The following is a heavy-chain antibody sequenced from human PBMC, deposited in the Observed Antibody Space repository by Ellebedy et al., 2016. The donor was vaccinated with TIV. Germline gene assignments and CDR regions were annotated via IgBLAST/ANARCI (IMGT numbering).Heavy chain of an antibody. Sequence: GESLKISXAASGFPFSTYAMHRVRQAPGKGLEWVAAISFDGNKKHYADSVKGRFPFSRDNSKNTLFLQMSSLRLDDTGIYYCAKGEGGPMIVRAYFFNGIDVWGQGTTVTVSS. CDR1: GFPFSTYA. V-gene: IGHV3-30*18. J-gene: IGHJ6*02. CDR2: ISFDGNKK. CDR3: AKGEGGPMIVRAYFFNGIDV. D-gene: IGHD3-22*01.